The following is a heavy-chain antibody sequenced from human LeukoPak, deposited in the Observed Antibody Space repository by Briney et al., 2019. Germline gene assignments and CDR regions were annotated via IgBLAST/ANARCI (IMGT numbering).Heavy chain of an antibody. CDR3: ARAVVVAATHFDS. V-gene: IGHV4-59*12. D-gene: IGHD2-15*01. Sequence: SETLSLTCTVSGGSMISYYWSWIRQPPGKGLEWIGYIYYSGSTYYNPSLKSRVTISVDTSKNQFSLKLTSVTAADTAVYYCARAVVVAATHFDSWGQGTLVTVSS. J-gene: IGHJ4*02. CDR2: IYYSGST. CDR1: GGSMISYY.